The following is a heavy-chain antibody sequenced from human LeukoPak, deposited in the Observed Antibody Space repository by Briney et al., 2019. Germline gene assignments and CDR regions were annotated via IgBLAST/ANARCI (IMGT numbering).Heavy chain of an antibody. V-gene: IGHV1-58*02. CDR1: GFTFTSSA. CDR3: AADRWVGATTFDY. Sequence: SVKVSCKASGFTFTSSAMQWVRQARGQRLEWIGWIVAGSGNTNYAQKFQERVTITRDMSTSTAYMELSSLRSEDTAVYYCAADRWVGATTFDYWGQGTLVTVSS. D-gene: IGHD1-26*01. J-gene: IGHJ4*02. CDR2: IVAGSGNT.